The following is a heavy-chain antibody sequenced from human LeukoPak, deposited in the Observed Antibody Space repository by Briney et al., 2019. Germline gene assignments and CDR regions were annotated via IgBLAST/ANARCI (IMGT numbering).Heavy chain of an antibody. CDR1: ELTLSTSW. D-gene: IGHD3-10*01. J-gene: IGHJ4*02. Sequence: GGSLRLSCAASELTLSTSWVSWVRQIPGKGLEWVANIKEDGSEKHYVDSVKGRFTISRDNAKNSLYLQMDSLRAEDTAVYYCARQNNYHGSGSTIFDYWGQGTLVTVSS. V-gene: IGHV3-7*04. CDR2: IKEDGSEK. CDR3: ARQNNYHGSGSTIFDY.